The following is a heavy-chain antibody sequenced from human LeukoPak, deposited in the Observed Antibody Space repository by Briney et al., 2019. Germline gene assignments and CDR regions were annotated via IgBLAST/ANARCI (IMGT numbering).Heavy chain of an antibody. CDR1: GFTFSSHG. CDR3: AKDAAWIQFDD. J-gene: IGHJ4*02. Sequence: PGGSLRLSCVGSGFTFSSHGMNWVRQAPGEGLEWVSGLSPSGDRPYYADSVKGRFTIPRDNSKNTVYLQMNSLGAEDTAVYFCAKDAAWIQFDDWGQGILVTVSS. CDR2: LSPSGDRP. D-gene: IGHD5-18*01. V-gene: IGHV3-23*01.